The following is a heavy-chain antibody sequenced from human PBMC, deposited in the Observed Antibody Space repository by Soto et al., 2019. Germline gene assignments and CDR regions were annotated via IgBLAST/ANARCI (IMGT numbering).Heavy chain of an antibody. CDR1: GYTLTIDG. CDR2: INPNSGGT. D-gene: IGHD3-3*01. J-gene: IGHJ4*02. CDR3: ARARAEWLLFY. Sequence: KLYCKGAGYTLTIDGISWVRQAPGQGLEWMGWINPNSGGTNYAQKFQGWVTMTRDTSISTAYMELSRLRSDDTAVYYCARARAEWLLFYWGQGTLGTSPQ. V-gene: IGHV1-2*04.